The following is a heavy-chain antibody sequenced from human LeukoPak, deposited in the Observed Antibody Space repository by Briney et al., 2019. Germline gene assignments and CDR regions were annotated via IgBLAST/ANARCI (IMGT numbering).Heavy chain of an antibody. V-gene: IGHV1-2*04. CDR3: ARGNYYGSGSYYGYWFDP. D-gene: IGHD3-10*01. CDR1: GYTFTGYY. Sequence: ASVKVSRKASGYTFTGYYMHWVRQAPGQGLEWMGWIKPNSGGTNYAQKFQGWVTMTRDTSISTAYMELSRLRSDDTAVYYCARGNYYGSGSYYGYWFDPWGQGTLVTVSS. J-gene: IGHJ5*02. CDR2: IKPNSGGT.